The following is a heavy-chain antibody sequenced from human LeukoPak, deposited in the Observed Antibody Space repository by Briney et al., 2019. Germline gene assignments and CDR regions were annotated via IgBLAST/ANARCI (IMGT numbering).Heavy chain of an antibody. CDR3: ARSRFGGYAMDV. V-gene: IGHV5-51*01. D-gene: IGHD3-10*01. CDR1: GYPFPSYW. CDR2: IYPDDSKT. Sequence: GESLKISCKASGYPFPSYWIGWVRQMPGKGLEWMGLIYPDDSKTKYDSSFQGLVTISADKTITTAYLQWSSLEASDTAIYYCARSRFGGYAMDVWGKGTMVTVSS. J-gene: IGHJ6*04.